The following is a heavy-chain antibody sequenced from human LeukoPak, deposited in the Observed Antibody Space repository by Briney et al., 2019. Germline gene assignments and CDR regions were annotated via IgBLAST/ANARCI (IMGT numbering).Heavy chain of an antibody. J-gene: IGHJ4*02. Sequence: PGGSLRLSCAASGFTFSNYNMNWVRQAPGKGLEWVSSISSSNNYIYYADSVKGRFTISRDNAKNSLYLQMNSLRAEDTAVYYCARRSPNYYFDYWGRGILVTVSS. CDR2: ISSSNNYI. CDR1: GFTFSNYN. CDR3: ARRSPNYYFDY. V-gene: IGHV3-21*01.